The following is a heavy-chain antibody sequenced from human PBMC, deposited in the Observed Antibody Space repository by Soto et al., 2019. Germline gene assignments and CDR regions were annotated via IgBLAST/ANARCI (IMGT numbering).Heavy chain of an antibody. D-gene: IGHD2-2*02. CDR3: AREARGYCISTSCYTYGMDV. Sequence: SETLSLTCTVSGGSVSSGSYYWSWIRQPPGKGLEWIGYIYYSGSTNYNPSLKSRVTISVDTSKNQFSLKLSSVTAADTAVYYCAREARGYCISTSCYTYGMDVWGQGTTVTVSS. CDR2: IYYSGST. J-gene: IGHJ6*02. CDR1: GGSVSSGSYY. V-gene: IGHV4-61*01.